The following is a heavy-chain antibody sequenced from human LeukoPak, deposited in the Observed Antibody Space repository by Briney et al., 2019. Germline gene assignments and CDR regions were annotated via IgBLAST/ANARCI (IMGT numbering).Heavy chain of an antibody. D-gene: IGHD6-6*01. Sequence: SETPSLTCAVYGGSFSGYYWSWIRQPPGKGLEWIGEINHSGSTNYNPSLKSRVTISVDTSKNQFSLKLSSVTAADTAVYYCAGIAAKYYYYYYGMDVWGQGTTVTVSS. CDR3: AGIAAKYYYYYYGMDV. V-gene: IGHV4-34*01. J-gene: IGHJ6*02. CDR2: INHSGST. CDR1: GGSFSGYY.